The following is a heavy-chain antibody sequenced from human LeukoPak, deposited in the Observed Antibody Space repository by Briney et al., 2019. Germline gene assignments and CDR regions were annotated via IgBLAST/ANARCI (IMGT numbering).Heavy chain of an antibody. Sequence: SETLSLTCTVSGGSISSYYWSWVRQPAGKGLEWIGRIYTSGSTNYNPSLKSRVTMSVDTSKNQFSLKLSSVTAADTAVYYCARGLGLTYYDFWSGYWLNWFDPWGQGTLVTVSS. V-gene: IGHV4-4*07. D-gene: IGHD3-3*01. CDR2: IYTSGST. J-gene: IGHJ5*02. CDR3: ARGLGLTYYDFWSGYWLNWFDP. CDR1: GGSISSYY.